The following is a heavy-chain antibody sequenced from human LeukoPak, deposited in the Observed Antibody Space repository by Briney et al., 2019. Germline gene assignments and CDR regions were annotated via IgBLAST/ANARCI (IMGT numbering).Heavy chain of an antibody. CDR1: GYSISSGRY. V-gene: IGHV4-38-2*01. CDR3: ARSLSTAGIDF. D-gene: IGHD2-2*01. J-gene: IGHJ4*02. Sequence: SETLSLTCAVSGYSISSGRYWGWIRQPPGKGLKWIGSVYHSGTTYYNPSLKSRLTISVDTSNNQFSLNLRSVTAADTAVYYCARSLSTAGIDFWGQVTLVTVSS. CDR2: VYHSGTT.